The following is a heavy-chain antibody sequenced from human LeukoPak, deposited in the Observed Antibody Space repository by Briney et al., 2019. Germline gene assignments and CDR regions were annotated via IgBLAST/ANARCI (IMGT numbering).Heavy chain of an antibody. CDR1: ALTFIIVA. Sequence: GGSLRLACAAPALTFIIVAMGSVRQAPGRGLGWVASIKGSVSNTYYVDSVKGCFTISRDNAKKTRSLQMNSLRAEDTAVYYCAKAPYFDVLTGYAGFYFDYWGQGTPVTVSS. J-gene: IGHJ4*02. CDR3: AKAPYFDVLTGYAGFYFDY. CDR2: IKGSVSNT. D-gene: IGHD3-9*01. V-gene: IGHV3-23*01.